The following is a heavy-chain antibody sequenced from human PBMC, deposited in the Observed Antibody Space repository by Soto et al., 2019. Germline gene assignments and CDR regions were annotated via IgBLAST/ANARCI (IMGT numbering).Heavy chain of an antibody. Sequence: SETLSLTCAVSGGAISSGGSSWSWIRQPPGKGLEWIGYIYHTGSTYYNPSLKSRVTILVDRSKNQFSLKLTSVTAADTAVYYCARGGVQLWSSENWFDPWGQGILVTSPQ. D-gene: IGHD5-18*01. CDR2: IYHTGST. CDR3: ARGGVQLWSSENWFDP. CDR1: GGAISSGGSS. V-gene: IGHV4-30-2*01. J-gene: IGHJ5*02.